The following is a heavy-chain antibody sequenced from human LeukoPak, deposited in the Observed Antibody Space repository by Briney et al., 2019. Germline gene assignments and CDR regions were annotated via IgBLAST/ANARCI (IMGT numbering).Heavy chain of an antibody. V-gene: IGHV4-38-2*02. CDR2: IYYSGST. CDR3: ARDSALAQAVMFDY. Sequence: GSLRLSCAASGFTLSNAWMSWIRQPPGKGLEWIGSIYYSGSTYYNPSLKSRVTISVDTSKNQFSLKLSSVTAADTAVYYCARDSALAQAVMFDYWGQGTLVTVSS. CDR1: GFTLSNAW. J-gene: IGHJ4*02. D-gene: IGHD6-19*01.